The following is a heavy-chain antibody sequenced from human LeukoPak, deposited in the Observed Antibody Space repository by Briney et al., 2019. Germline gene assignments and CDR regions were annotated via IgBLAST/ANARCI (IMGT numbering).Heavy chain of an antibody. V-gene: IGHV3-23*01. CDR3: AKDLYDFRDSILDY. CDR1: GFTFSSYA. CDR2: ISGSGGST. Sequence: GGSLRLSCAASGFTFSSYAMSWVRQAPGKGLEWISAISGSGGSTYYADSVKDRFTISRDNSKNTLYLQMNSLRAEDTATYYCAKDLYDFRDSILDYWGQGTLVTVSS. D-gene: IGHD3-16*01. J-gene: IGHJ4*02.